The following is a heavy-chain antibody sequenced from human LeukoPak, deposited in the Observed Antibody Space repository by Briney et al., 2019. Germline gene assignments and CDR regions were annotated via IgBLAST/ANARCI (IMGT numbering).Heavy chain of an antibody. CDR2: IYSSGGT. V-gene: IGHV4-4*07. CDR3: ARGLSGYYDSGNMDV. J-gene: IGHJ6*03. CDR1: GGSISSYY. D-gene: IGHD3-22*01. Sequence: SETLSLTCTVYGGSISSYYWSWIRQPAGKGLEWIGRIYSSGGTDYNPSLKGRVIMSVDTSKNHLSLKLTSVTAADTAVYYCARGLSGYYDSGNMDVWGKGTTVTVSS.